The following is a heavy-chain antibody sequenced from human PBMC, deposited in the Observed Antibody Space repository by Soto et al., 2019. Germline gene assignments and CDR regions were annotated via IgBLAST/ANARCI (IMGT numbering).Heavy chain of an antibody. J-gene: IGHJ4*02. Sequence: QVQLVESGGCVVQPGRSLRLSCAASGFTFSSYGMHWVRQAPGKGLEWVAVIWYDGSNKYYADSVKGRFTISRDNSKNTVYLQMNSLRAEDTDVYYCARDLSRGYSYGSDYWGQGTLVTVSS. CDR2: IWYDGSNK. CDR1: GFTFSSYG. CDR3: ARDLSRGYSYGSDY. V-gene: IGHV3-33*01. D-gene: IGHD5-18*01.